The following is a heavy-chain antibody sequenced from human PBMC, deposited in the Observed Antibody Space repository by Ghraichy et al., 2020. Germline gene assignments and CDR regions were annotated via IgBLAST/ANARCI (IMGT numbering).Heavy chain of an antibody. D-gene: IGHD1-7*01. V-gene: IGHV1-18*01. CDR1: GYTFTSYG. J-gene: IGHJ5*02. Sequence: ALVKVSCKASGYTFTSYGISWVRQAPGQGLEWMGWISAYNGNTNYAQKLQGRVTMTTDTSTSTAYMELRSLRSDDTAVYYCARWGRTGTTGPHNWFDPWGQGTLVTVSS. CDR2: ISAYNGNT. CDR3: ARWGRTGTTGPHNWFDP.